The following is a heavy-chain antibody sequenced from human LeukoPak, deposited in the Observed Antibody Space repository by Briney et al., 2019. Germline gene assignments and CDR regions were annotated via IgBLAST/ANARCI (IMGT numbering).Heavy chain of an antibody. V-gene: IGHV3-30*04. CDR2: VSKDGSNE. Sequence: GGSLRLSCAASGFTFSSYGLHWVRQAPGKGLECVAVVSKDGSNEYYADPGKGRFTISRDNSKNTLYLQMNSLRTEDTAVYYCVRDRGDGYNQIDYWGQGTLVTVSS. J-gene: IGHJ4*02. D-gene: IGHD5-24*01. CDR3: VRDRGDGYNQIDY. CDR1: GFTFSSYG.